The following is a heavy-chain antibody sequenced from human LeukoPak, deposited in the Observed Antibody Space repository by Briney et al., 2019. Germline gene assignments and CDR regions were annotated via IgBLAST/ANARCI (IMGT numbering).Heavy chain of an antibody. CDR3: ASSVRCGGDCYSSLDAFDI. CDR1: GGSISSGGYY. Sequence: SETLSLTCTVSGGSISSGGYYWSWIRQHPGKGLEWIGYIYYSGSTYYNPSLKSRVTISVDTSKNQFSLKLSSVTAADTAVYYCASSVRCGGDCYSSLDAFDIWGQGTMVTVSS. J-gene: IGHJ3*02. CDR2: IYYSGST. V-gene: IGHV4-31*03. D-gene: IGHD2-21*02.